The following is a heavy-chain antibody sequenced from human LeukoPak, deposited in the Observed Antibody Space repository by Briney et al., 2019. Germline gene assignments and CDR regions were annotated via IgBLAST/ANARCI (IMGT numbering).Heavy chain of an antibody. Sequence: GRSLRLSCAASGFTFSSYGMHWVRQAPGKGLEWVAVIWYDGSNKYYADSVKGRFTISRDNSKNTLYLQMNSLRAEDTAVYYCARGAPTHYYGMDVWGQGTTVTVSS. CDR3: ARGAPTHYYGMDV. CDR2: IWYDGSNK. CDR1: GFTFSSYG. J-gene: IGHJ6*02. V-gene: IGHV3-33*01.